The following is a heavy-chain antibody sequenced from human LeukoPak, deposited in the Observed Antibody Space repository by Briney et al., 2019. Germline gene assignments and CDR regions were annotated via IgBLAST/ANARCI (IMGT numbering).Heavy chain of an antibody. Sequence: SETLSLTCAVYGGSFSGYYWSWIRQPPGKGLEWIGEINHSGSTNYNPSLKSRVTISVDTSKNQFSLKLSSVTAADTAVYYCAREALEIYGMDVWGQGTTVTVSS. V-gene: IGHV4-34*01. CDR1: GGSFSGYY. CDR3: AREALEIYGMDV. D-gene: IGHD1-1*01. J-gene: IGHJ6*02. CDR2: INHSGST.